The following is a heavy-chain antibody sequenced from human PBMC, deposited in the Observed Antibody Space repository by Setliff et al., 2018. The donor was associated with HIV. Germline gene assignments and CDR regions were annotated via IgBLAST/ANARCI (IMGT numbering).Heavy chain of an antibody. Sequence: PGESLKISCAASGFTFTNYDMSWVRQAPGKGLEWVSVIFSGGTTNYADSVKGRFTISRDNSQNTLFLQMDNLRPEDTAVYYCATRGRAYYLDTSGYFDSWGQGALVTVSS. CDR1: GFTFTNYD. V-gene: IGHV3-66*02. D-gene: IGHD2-15*01. J-gene: IGHJ4*02. CDR3: ATRGRAYYLDTSGYFDS. CDR2: IFSGGTT.